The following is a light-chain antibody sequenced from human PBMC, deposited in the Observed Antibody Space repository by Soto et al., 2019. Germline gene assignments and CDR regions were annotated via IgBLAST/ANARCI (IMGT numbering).Light chain of an antibody. CDR3: QQRENWPWT. Sequence: EIVLTQSPATLSLSPGERATLSCRASQSVRSNLAWYQHKPGQAPRLLIYDVSNRATGIPGRFSGSGFGTAFTLTISNVEPEDGAVSYCQQRENWPWTFGQGAQVEIK. J-gene: IGKJ1*01. CDR1: QSVRSN. V-gene: IGKV3-11*01. CDR2: DVS.